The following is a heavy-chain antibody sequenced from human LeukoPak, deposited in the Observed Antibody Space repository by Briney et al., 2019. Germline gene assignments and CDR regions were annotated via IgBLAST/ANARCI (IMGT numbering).Heavy chain of an antibody. CDR1: GFTFSSYA. CDR2: ISYDGSNK. D-gene: IGHD6-13*01. Sequence: GGSLRLSCAASGFTFSSYAMHWVRQAPGKGLEWVAVISYDGSNKYYTDSVKGRFTISRDNSKNTLYLQMNGLRAEDTAVYYCARDLGSSWYGYYYGMDVWGQGTTVTVSS. V-gene: IGHV3-30*04. J-gene: IGHJ6*02. CDR3: ARDLGSSWYGYYYGMDV.